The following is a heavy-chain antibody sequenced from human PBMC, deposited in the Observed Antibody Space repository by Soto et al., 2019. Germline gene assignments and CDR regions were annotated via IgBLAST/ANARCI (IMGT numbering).Heavy chain of an antibody. Sequence: QITLKESGPTLVKPTQTLTLTCTFSGFSLSTSGVGVGWIRQPPGKALEWLALIYWDDDKRYSPSLKSRLTIXKXTXXNQVVLTMTNMDPVDTATYYCAHSQVAVAGTLIDYWGQGTLVTVSS. CDR3: AHSQVAVAGTLIDY. J-gene: IGHJ4*02. CDR1: GFSLSTSGVG. D-gene: IGHD6-19*01. V-gene: IGHV2-5*02. CDR2: IYWDDDK.